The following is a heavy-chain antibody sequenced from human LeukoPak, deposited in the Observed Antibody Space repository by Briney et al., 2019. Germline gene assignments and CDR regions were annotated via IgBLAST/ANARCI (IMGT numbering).Heavy chain of an antibody. V-gene: IGHV3-48*03. CDR3: AELGITMIGGV. D-gene: IGHD3-10*02. CDR2: ISGSGSTI. Sequence: GGSLRLSCAASGFTFSSYEMNCISGSGSTIYYADSVKGRFTISRDNAKNSLYLQMNSLRAEDTAVYYCAELGITMIGGVWGKGTTVTISS. CDR1: GFTFSSYE. J-gene: IGHJ6*04.